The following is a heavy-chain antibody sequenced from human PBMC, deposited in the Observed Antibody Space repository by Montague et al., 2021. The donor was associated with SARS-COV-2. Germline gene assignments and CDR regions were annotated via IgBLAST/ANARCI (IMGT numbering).Heavy chain of an antibody. CDR3: AGVGWELRVGDYYFDY. V-gene: IGHV4-59*01. CDR1: GGSISPYY. CDR2: IYHTGST. D-gene: IGHD1-26*01. J-gene: IGHJ4*02. Sequence: SETLSLTCTVSGGSISPYYWSWIRQPPGTGLEWIGNIYHTGSTNYNSSLKRQLTISVATSATQFSLKVTSVTPADTAVYYCAGVGWELRVGDYYFDYWGQGTLVTVSS.